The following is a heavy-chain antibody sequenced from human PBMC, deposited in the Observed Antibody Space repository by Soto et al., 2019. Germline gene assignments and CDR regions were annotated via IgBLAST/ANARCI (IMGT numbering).Heavy chain of an antibody. Sequence: QVQLVQSGAEVKKPGSSVKVSCKASGGTFSSYAISWVRQAPGQGLEWMGGIIPIFGTANYAPKFQGRVTITADESTSTAYMELSSLRSEDTAVYYCARDLGDTAMDYYYYGMDVWGQGTTVTVSS. D-gene: IGHD5-18*01. CDR2: IIPIFGTA. CDR1: GGTFSSYA. J-gene: IGHJ6*02. CDR3: ARDLGDTAMDYYYYGMDV. V-gene: IGHV1-69*01.